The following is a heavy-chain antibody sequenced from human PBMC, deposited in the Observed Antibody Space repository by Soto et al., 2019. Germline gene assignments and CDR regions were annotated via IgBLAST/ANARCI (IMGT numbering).Heavy chain of an antibody. CDR3: ARHVELGKSYSYYGMDV. J-gene: IGHJ6*02. CDR1: GYSFTSYW. Sequence: GESLKISCKGSGYSFTSYWIGWVRQMPGKGLEWMGIIYPGDSDTRYSPSFQGQVTISADKSISTAYLQWSSLKASDTAMYYCARHVELGKSYSYYGMDVWGQGTTVTVSS. V-gene: IGHV5-51*01. CDR2: IYPGDSDT. D-gene: IGHD3-10*01.